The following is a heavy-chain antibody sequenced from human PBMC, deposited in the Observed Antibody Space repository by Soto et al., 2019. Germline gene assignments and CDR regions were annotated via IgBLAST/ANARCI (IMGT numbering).Heavy chain of an antibody. CDR1: GGSMSSYY. CDR3: AREKRSGYDFWNGRNWFDP. J-gene: IGHJ5*02. CDR2: VYYSGST. V-gene: IGHV4-59*01. D-gene: IGHD3-3*01. Sequence: WETLSLTCTVSGGSMSSYYWSWLRQPPGKGLEWIANVYYSGSTNYNPALKSRVTISVDTSKNQFSLKLSSVIAADTAVYYCAREKRSGYDFWNGRNWFDPWGQGTLVTVSS.